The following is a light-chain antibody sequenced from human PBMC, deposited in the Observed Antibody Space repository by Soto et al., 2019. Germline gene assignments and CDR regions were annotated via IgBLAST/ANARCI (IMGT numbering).Light chain of an antibody. CDR3: QQYDNWPLT. J-gene: IGKJ4*01. CDR1: QSVSSN. Sequence: EIVMTQSPATLPVSPGERATLSCRASQSVSSNLAGYQQKPGQAPRFLIYGASTRATGIPARFSGSGSGTEFTLTISSLQSEDFAVYYCQQYDNWPLTFGGGTKVDIK. V-gene: IGKV3-15*01. CDR2: GAS.